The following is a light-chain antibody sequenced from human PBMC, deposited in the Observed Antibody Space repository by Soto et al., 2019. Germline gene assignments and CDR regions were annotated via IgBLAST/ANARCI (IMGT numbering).Light chain of an antibody. CDR3: QQRSVWPWT. CDR1: QSVSNNY. CDR2: GAS. V-gene: IGKV3D-20*02. J-gene: IGKJ1*01. Sequence: EIVLTQSPGTLSLSPGERATLSCRASQSVSNNYLAWYQQKPGQAPRLLIYGASSRATGIPDRFSGSGSGTDFTLTISRLEPEDFAVYYCQQRSVWPWTFGQGTKVDIK.